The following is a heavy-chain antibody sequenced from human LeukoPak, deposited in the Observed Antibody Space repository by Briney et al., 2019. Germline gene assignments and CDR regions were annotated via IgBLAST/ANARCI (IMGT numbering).Heavy chain of an antibody. CDR1: GFTFSSYG. CDR2: ISYDGSNK. CDR3: ARDLLVAAADTSDY. J-gene: IGHJ4*02. Sequence: GGSLRLSCAASGFTFSSYGMHWVRQAPGKGLEWVAVISYDGSNKYYADSVKGRFTISRDNSKNTLYLQMNSLRAEDTAVYYCARDLLVAAADTSDYWGQGTLVTVSS. V-gene: IGHV3-30*03. D-gene: IGHD6-13*01.